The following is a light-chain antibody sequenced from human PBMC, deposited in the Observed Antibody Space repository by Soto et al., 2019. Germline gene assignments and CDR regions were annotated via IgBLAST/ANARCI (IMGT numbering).Light chain of an antibody. CDR2: AAS. CDR1: LGIRND. J-gene: IGKJ5*01. Sequence: AIQMTQSPSSLSASVGDRVTISCRASLGIRNDLGWYQQKPGKAPKLLIFAASNLQGGVPSRFSGSGSGTDFTLTIRSLQPEDFATYYCQQPISFPITFGQGTRLEIK. V-gene: IGKV1-6*01. CDR3: QQPISFPIT.